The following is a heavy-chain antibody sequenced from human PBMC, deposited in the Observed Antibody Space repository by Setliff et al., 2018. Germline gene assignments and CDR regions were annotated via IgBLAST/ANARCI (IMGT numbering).Heavy chain of an antibody. D-gene: IGHD3-3*01. CDR1: GGSISSYY. V-gene: IGHV4-59*01. CDR3: ARDREHYNFWSGYYGAFAFDI. Sequence: SETLSLTCTVSGGSISSYYWSWIRQPPGKGLEWIGYIYYSGSTNYNPSLKSRVTISVDTSKNQFSLKLSSVTAADTAVYYCARDREHYNFWSGYYGAFAFDIWGQGTMVTVSS. J-gene: IGHJ3*02. CDR2: IYYSGST.